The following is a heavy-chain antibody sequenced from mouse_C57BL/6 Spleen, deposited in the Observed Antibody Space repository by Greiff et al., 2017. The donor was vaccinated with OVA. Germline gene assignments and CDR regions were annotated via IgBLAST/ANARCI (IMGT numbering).Heavy chain of an antibody. J-gene: IGHJ3*01. CDR2: IDPEDGET. CDR1: GFNIKDYY. CDR3: AKDETWFAH. V-gene: IGHV14-2*01. Sequence: VQLQQSGAELVKPGASVKLSCTASGFNIKDYYMHWVKQRTEQGLEWIGRIDPEDGETKYASKFQGKATITADTSSNTAYLQLSSLTSEDTAVYCCAKDETWFAHWGQGALVTVST.